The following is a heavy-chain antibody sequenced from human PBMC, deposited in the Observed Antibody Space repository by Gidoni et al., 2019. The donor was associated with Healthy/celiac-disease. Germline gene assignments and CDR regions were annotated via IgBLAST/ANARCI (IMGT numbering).Heavy chain of an antibody. CDR1: GFTFRSYG. Sequence: QVQLVESGGGVVQPGRSLRLSCAASGFTFRSYGMHWVRQAPGKGLEWVAVISYDGSNKYYADSVKGRFTISRDNSKNTLYLQMNSLRAEDTAVYYCAKGLGIAVAGTPFDYWGQGTLVTVSS. D-gene: IGHD6-19*01. CDR3: AKGLGIAVAGTPFDY. CDR2: ISYDGSNK. V-gene: IGHV3-30*18. J-gene: IGHJ4*02.